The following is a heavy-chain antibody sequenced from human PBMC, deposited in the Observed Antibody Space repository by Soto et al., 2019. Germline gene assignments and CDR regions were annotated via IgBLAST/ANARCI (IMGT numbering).Heavy chain of an antibody. CDR3: EKALWFGALTPIPDY. V-gene: IGHV3-23*01. D-gene: IGHD3-10*01. CDR1: GFTFSSYA. Sequence: EVQLLESGGGLVQPGGSLRLSCAASGFTFSSYAMSWVRQAPGKGLEWVSAISGSGGSTYSAESVKGRFTISRDNSKTTLHLQRARLSDEDTAVYYCEKALWFGALTPIPDYWGQGTLVTVSS. J-gene: IGHJ4*02. CDR2: ISGSGGST.